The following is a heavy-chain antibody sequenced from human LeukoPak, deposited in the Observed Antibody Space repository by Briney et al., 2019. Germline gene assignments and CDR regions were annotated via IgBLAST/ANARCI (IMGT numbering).Heavy chain of an antibody. CDR3: ATTLVVDGAFDI. Sequence: GGSLRLSCAASGFTFSSYSMNWVRQAPGKGLEWVSSISSSSSYIYYADSVKGRFTISRDNSKNTLYLQMGSLRAEDMAVYCCATTLVVDGAFDIWGQGTMVTVSS. CDR2: ISSSSSYI. V-gene: IGHV3-21*01. D-gene: IGHD2-2*01. CDR1: GFTFSSYS. J-gene: IGHJ3*02.